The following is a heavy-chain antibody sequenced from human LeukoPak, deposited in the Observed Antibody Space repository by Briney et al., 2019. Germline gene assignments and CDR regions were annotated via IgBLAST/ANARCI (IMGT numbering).Heavy chain of an antibody. D-gene: IGHD3-3*01. CDR2: IYHSGST. J-gene: IGHJ4*02. Sequence: SETLSLTCTVSGGSISSGDYYWSWIRQPPGKGLEWIGSIYHSGSTYYNPSLKSRVTISVDTSKNQFSLKLSSVTAADTAVYYCASRREDYDFWSGYRFDYWGQGTLVTVSS. CDR3: ASRREDYDFWSGYRFDY. CDR1: GGSISSGDYY. V-gene: IGHV4-39*07.